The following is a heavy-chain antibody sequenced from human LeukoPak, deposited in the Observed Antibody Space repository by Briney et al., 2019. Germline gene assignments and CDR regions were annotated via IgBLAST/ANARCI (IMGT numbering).Heavy chain of an antibody. V-gene: IGHV3-21*01. CDR3: ARAPLHLAMYHYFDY. CDR2: ISSSSSYI. CDR1: GFIFRGYT. D-gene: IGHD2-2*01. J-gene: IGHJ4*02. Sequence: PGGSLRLSCAASGFIFRGYTMNWVRQAPGKGLEWVSYISSSSSYIHYADSVKGRFTTSRDNAKKSLYLQMNSLRAEDTAVYYCARAPLHLAMYHYFDYWGQGTLVTVSS.